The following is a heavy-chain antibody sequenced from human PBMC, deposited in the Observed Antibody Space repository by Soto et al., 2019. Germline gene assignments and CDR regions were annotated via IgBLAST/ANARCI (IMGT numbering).Heavy chain of an antibody. J-gene: IGHJ5*02. V-gene: IGHV4-31*03. Sequence: QVQLQESGPGLVKPSQTLSLTCTVSGGSISSGSYYWSWIRQHPGKCLEWIGYIYNSGSTYYNPSLQSRVTISADTSKNQFSLKLSSVTAADTAVYYCARDPAPWGQGTLVTVSS. CDR3: ARDPAP. CDR1: GGSISSGSYY. CDR2: IYNSGST.